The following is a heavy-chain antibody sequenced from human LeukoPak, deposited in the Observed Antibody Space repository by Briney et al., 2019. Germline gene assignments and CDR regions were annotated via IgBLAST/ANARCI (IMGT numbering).Heavy chain of an antibody. CDR2: IYTSGST. Sequence: KPSETLSLTCTVSGGSVSSYYWSWIRQPPGKGLEWIGYIYTSGSTNYNPSLKSRVTISVDTSKNQFSLKLSSVTAADTAVYYCAGGYDNYYMDVWGKGTTVTVSS. CDR3: AGGYDNYYMDV. D-gene: IGHD3-22*01. J-gene: IGHJ6*03. CDR1: GGSVSSYY. V-gene: IGHV4-4*09.